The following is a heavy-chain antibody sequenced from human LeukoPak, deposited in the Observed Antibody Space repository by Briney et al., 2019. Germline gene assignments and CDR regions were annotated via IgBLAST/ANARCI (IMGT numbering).Heavy chain of an antibody. V-gene: IGHV6-1*01. J-gene: IGHJ4*02. CDR2: TYYRSKWYS. CDR1: GDSVSRNTAG. D-gene: IGHD4-17*01. Sequence: SQTLSLTCAISGDSVSRNTAGWNWIRQSPSRGLEWQGRTYYRSKWYSDFAPSVRNRITINPDTSKNQFSLKLSSVTAADTAVYYCARGAPLTPAYGDYSRPPLGANYFDYWGQGTLVTVSS. CDR3: ARGAPLTPAYGDYSRPPLGANYFDY.